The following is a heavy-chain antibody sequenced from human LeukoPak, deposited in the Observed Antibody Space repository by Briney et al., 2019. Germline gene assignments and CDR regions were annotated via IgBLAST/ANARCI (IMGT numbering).Heavy chain of an antibody. J-gene: IGHJ4*02. Sequence: GGSLRLSCAASGFTFSTYAMNWVRQAPGKGLEWVSFINNDGGITYYADSVKGRFTISRDNSKNTLYLQMNSLRAEDTAVYYCAKDWYYYDSSGSLWGQGTLVTVSS. CDR2: INNDGGIT. CDR1: GFTFSTYA. D-gene: IGHD3-22*01. CDR3: AKDWYYYDSSGSL. V-gene: IGHV3-23*01.